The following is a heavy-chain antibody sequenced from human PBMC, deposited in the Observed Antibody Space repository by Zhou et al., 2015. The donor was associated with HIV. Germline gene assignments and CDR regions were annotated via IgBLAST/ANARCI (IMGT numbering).Heavy chain of an antibody. Sequence: QVQLVQSGAEVKKPGSSVKVSCKASGGTFSSYAISWVRQAPGQGLEWMGGIIPIFGTANYAQKFQGRVTITADESTSTAYMELSSLRSEDTAVYYCARVPSMTTKSLYSYYMDVWGKGTTVTVSS. D-gene: IGHD4-11*01. CDR2: IIPIFGTA. J-gene: IGHJ6*03. V-gene: IGHV1-69*12. CDR3: ARVPSMTTKSLYSYYMDV. CDR1: GGTFSSYA.